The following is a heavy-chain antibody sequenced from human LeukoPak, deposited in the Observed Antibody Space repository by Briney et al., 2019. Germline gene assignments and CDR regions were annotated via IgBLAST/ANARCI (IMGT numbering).Heavy chain of an antibody. V-gene: IGHV3-23*01. CDR2: ISGSGGST. Sequence: GGSLRLSCAASGFTFSSYGMSWVRQAPGKGLEWVSAISGSGGSTYYADSVKGRFTISRDNSKNTLYLQMNSLRAEDTAVYYCAKTVEQWLGLDAFDIWGQGTMVTVSS. D-gene: IGHD6-19*01. CDR3: AKTVEQWLGLDAFDI. CDR1: GFTFSSYG. J-gene: IGHJ3*02.